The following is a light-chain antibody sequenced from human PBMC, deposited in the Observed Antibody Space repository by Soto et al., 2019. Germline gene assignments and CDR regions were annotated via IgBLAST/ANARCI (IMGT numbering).Light chain of an antibody. V-gene: IGKV3-20*01. CDR1: LSARNY. J-gene: IGKJ1*01. CDR3: LQSGSSGT. Sequence: EIVLTQSPCTLSLSPGERSTLSSRASLSARNYFASYQLKPGPAPTLLIYGASNRATGIPDRFSGSGYGTDFTLTISRLETEDFAVYYCLQSGSSGTFGQGTKVDI. CDR2: GAS.